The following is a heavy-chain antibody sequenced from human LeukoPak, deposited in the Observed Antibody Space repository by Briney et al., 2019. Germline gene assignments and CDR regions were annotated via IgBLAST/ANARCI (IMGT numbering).Heavy chain of an antibody. Sequence: GGSLRLSCAASGFTFSDYYMSWIRQAPGKGLEWVSYISSSGSTIYYADSVKGRFTISRDNAKNSLYLQMNSLRAEDTAVYYCARNSYDYVWGSYDRTSADYWGQGTLVTVSS. V-gene: IGHV3-11*04. J-gene: IGHJ4*02. CDR1: GFTFSDYY. D-gene: IGHD3-16*01. CDR3: ARNSYDYVWGSYDRTSADY. CDR2: ISSSGSTI.